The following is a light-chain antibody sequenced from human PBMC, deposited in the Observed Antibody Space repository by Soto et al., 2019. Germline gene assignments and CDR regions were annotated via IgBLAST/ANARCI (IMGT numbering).Light chain of an antibody. V-gene: IGKV1-33*01. J-gene: IGKJ5*01. CDR3: QQYDNLPIT. CDR1: QDIRDY. CDR2: DAS. Sequence: DIQMTQSPSSLSASVGDRVTITCQASQDIRDYLNWYQQKPGKAPKLLIYDASNLETGVPSRFSGSGSGTDFSFTIRSLQPEDIATYYCQQYDNLPITFGQGTRLEIK.